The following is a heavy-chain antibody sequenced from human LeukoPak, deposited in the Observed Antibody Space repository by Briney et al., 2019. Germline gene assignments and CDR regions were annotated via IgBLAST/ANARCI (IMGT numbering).Heavy chain of an antibody. CDR3: ARSNWGRYYFDY. CDR1: GGSISSSSYY. V-gene: IGHV4-39*07. D-gene: IGHD7-27*01. CDR2: IYYSGST. Sequence: SETLSLTCTVSGGSISSSSYYWGWIRQPPGKGLEWIGSIYYSGSTNYNPSLKSRVTISVDTSKNQFSLKLSSVTAADTAVYYCARSNWGRYYFDYWGQGTLVTVSS. J-gene: IGHJ4*02.